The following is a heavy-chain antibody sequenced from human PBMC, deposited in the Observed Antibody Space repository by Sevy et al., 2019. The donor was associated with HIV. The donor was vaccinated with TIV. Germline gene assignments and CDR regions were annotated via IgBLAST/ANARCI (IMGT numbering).Heavy chain of an antibody. V-gene: IGHV3-48*02. D-gene: IGHD5-18*01. CDR2: ISSSRTI. CDR1: GFTFSSYS. CDR3: ARVEAMKRLDY. Sequence: GGSLRLSCAASGFTFSSYSMNWVRQAPGKGLEWVSYISSSRTIYYADSVKGRFTISRDNAKNSLYLQMNSLRDEDTAVYYCARVEAMKRLDYWGQGTLVTVSS. J-gene: IGHJ4*02.